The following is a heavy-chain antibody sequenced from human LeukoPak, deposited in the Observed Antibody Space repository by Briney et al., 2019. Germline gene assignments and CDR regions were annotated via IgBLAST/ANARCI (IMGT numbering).Heavy chain of an antibody. J-gene: IGHJ3*02. CDR1: GGPLSTYP. D-gene: IGHD4-17*01. CDR2: IIPIFATA. Sequence: SVKVSCKASGGPLSTYPINWVRQAPGQGLEWMGGIIPIFATASYAQKFQGRVMITADESTNTVYMELSSLRSDDTALYYCARGLQNARFYGDYVGSFNIWGQGTMVTVSS. V-gene: IGHV1-69*13. CDR3: ARGLQNARFYGDYVGSFNI.